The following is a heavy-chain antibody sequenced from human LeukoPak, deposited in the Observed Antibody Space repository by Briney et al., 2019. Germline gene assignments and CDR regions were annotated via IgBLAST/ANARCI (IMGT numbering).Heavy chain of an antibody. Sequence: GGSLRLSCAASGFTFSSYDMHWVRQAPGKGLEWVSAISGSGGSTYYADSVKGRFTISRDNSKNTLYLQMNSLRAEDTAVYYCAKDSRPGYYGADNWFDPWGQGTLVTVSS. CDR1: GFTFSSYD. CDR3: AKDSRPGYYGADNWFDP. D-gene: IGHD3-10*01. J-gene: IGHJ5*02. V-gene: IGHV3-23*01. CDR2: ISGSGGST.